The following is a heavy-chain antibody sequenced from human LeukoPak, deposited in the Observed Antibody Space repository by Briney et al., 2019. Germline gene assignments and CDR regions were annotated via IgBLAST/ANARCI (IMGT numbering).Heavy chain of an antibody. CDR3: ARESRSWSEMATITYFDY. J-gene: IGHJ4*02. CDR2: IYYSGST. Sequence: SETLSLTCTVSGGSISSGDYYWSWIRQPPGKGLEWIGYIYYSGSTYYNPSLKSRVTISVDTSKNQFSLKLSSVTAADTAVYYCARESRSWSEMATITYFDYWGQGTLVTVSS. D-gene: IGHD5-24*01. V-gene: IGHV4-30-4*01. CDR1: GGSISSGDYY.